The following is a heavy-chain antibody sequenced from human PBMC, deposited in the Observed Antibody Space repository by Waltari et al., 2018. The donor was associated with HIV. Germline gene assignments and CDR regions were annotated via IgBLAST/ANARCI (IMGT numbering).Heavy chain of an antibody. D-gene: IGHD2-21*01. CDR1: GFTFRTYS. CDR2: ISGTSSVI. J-gene: IGHJ4*02. Sequence: EVGLVQSGGGLVQPGGSLRLSCAASGFTFRTYSMNWGRQAPGMGLEWIAYISGTSSVIYYADSVKGRFTISRDNANSSLYLQMDSLRAEDTAVYFCASPITMIAGFDSWGQGTLVTVSS. V-gene: IGHV3-48*04. CDR3: ASPITMIAGFDS.